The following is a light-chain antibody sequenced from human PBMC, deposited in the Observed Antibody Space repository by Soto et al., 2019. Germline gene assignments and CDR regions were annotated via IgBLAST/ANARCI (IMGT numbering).Light chain of an antibody. Sequence: QSVLTQPPSASGTPGQWVTLSCSGSSSNNGSNTVNWYQQLPGTAPKLLIYSNNQRPSGVPDRFSGSKSGTSASLAISGLQSEDEADYYCAAWDDSLNVVFGGGTKLTVL. CDR2: SNN. CDR1: SSNNGSNT. V-gene: IGLV1-44*01. J-gene: IGLJ2*01. CDR3: AAWDDSLNVV.